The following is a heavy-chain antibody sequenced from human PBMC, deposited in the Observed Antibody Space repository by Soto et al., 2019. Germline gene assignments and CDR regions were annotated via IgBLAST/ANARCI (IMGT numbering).Heavy chain of an antibody. CDR3: AKLARTVTSEPLDY. V-gene: IGHV3-23*01. CDR2: ISVSDGTG. J-gene: IGHJ4*02. CDR1: AFTFSSYA. D-gene: IGHD4-17*01. Sequence: EVQLLESGGGLVQTGGSLRLSCAASAFTFSSYAMSWVRQAPGKGLEWVSTISVSDGTGYYADSVWGRFTISRDSSKNPLYLQMDNLGVEDTALYYCAKLARTVTSEPLDYWGQGTLVTVSS.